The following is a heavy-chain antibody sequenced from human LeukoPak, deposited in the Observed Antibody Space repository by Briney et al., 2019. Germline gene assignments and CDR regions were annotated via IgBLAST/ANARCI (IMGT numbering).Heavy chain of an antibody. J-gene: IGHJ5*02. D-gene: IGHD4-17*01. CDR3: IVFGDSNH. Sequence: GGSPRLSCAASGFSFSSYWMNWGRQAPGKGLEWVSAIHTSGDTCYADSVKGRFTISRDTSKNTLYLQINSLRVEDTAVYYCIVFGDSNHWGQGTLVTVSS. CDR2: IHTSGDT. V-gene: IGHV3-53*01. CDR1: GFSFSSYW.